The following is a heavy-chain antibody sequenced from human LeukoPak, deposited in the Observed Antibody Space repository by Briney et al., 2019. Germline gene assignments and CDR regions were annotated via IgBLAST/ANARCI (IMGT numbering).Heavy chain of an antibody. V-gene: IGHV3-30*03. CDR1: GFTFRSYG. Sequence: GGSLRLSCAASGFTFRSYGMHWVRQAPGKGLEWVAVTSSDGNEKYYGESVRGRFTISRENSENMVYLQLRSLRPEDTAVYYCASTEYVASHFDQWGQGTLVTVSS. D-gene: IGHD5-12*01. J-gene: IGHJ4*02. CDR2: TSSDGNEK. CDR3: ASTEYVASHFDQ.